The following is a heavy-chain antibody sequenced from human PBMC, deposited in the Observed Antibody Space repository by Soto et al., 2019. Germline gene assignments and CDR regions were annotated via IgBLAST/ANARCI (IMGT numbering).Heavy chain of an antibody. CDR1: GGSISSSSYY. CDR2: IYYSGST. CDR3: ARRGGYSYGSGEIDY. D-gene: IGHD5-18*01. V-gene: IGHV4-39*01. Sequence: PSETLSLTCTVSGGSISSSSYYWGWIRQPPGKGLEWIGSIYYSGSTYYNPSLKSRVTISVDTSKNQFSLKLSSVTAADTAVYYCARRGGYSYGSGEIDYWGQGTLVTVSS. J-gene: IGHJ4*02.